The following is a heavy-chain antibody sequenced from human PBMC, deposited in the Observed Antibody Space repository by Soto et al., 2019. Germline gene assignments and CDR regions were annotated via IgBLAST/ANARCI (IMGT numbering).Heavy chain of an antibody. J-gene: IGHJ6*02. CDR1: GFTFSSYA. CDR2: ISGSGGST. D-gene: IGHD3-3*01. Sequence: GSLRLSCAASGFTFSSYAISWVRQAPGKGLEWVSAISGSGGSTYYADSVKGRFTISRDNSKNTLYLQMNSLRAEDTAVYYCAKDLRREYYDHYYYYYGMDVWGQGTTVTVSS. CDR3: AKDLRREYYDHYYYYYGMDV. V-gene: IGHV3-23*01.